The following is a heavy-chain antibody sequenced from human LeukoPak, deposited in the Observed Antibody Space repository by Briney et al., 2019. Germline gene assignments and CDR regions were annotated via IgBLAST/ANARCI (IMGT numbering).Heavy chain of an antibody. CDR1: GGSISSYY. D-gene: IGHD1-7*01. CDR3: ARGTTAWDNWFDP. J-gene: IGHJ5*02. Sequence: SETLSLTCTVSGGSISSYYWSWIRQPPGKGLEWIGYICYSGSTNYNPSLKSRVTISVDTSKNQFSLKLSSVTAADTAVYYCARGTTAWDNWFDPWGQGTLVTVSS. CDR2: ICYSGST. V-gene: IGHV4-59*01.